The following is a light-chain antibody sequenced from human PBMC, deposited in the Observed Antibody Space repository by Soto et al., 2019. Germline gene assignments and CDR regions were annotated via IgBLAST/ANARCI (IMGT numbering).Light chain of an antibody. Sequence: QSALTQPASVSGSPGQSITISCSGSSSDIGSYNYVAWYQQLPGKTPKLMIYEVSNRPSGVSHRFSGSKSGNTASLTISGLQAEDEADYYCISYIPSTTTHWVFGGGTKLTVL. V-gene: IGLV2-14*01. J-gene: IGLJ3*02. CDR3: ISYIPSTTTHWV. CDR2: EVS. CDR1: SSDIGSYNY.